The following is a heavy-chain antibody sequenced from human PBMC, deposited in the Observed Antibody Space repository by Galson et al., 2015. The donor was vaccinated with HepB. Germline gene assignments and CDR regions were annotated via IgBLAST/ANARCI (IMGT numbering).Heavy chain of an antibody. CDR1: GFTVSSSEY. V-gene: IGHV3-53*01. D-gene: IGHD2-15*01. J-gene: IGHJ6*02. CDR3: ASGWSGGSVYGMDV. Sequence: SLRLSCAASGFTVSSSEYMSWVRQAPGKGLEWVSVLYSGTNTYYVDSVKGRFTISRDNSKNTLYLQMNSLRVEDTAVYYCASGWSGGSVYGMDVWGQGTTVTVSS. CDR2: LYSGTNT.